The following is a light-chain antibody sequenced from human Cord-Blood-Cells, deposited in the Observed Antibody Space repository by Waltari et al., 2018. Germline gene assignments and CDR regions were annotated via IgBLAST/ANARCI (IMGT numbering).Light chain of an antibody. Sequence: QSVLTQPPSASGTPGQRVTISCSGSRSNIGSNTVNWSQQLPGTAPKLLIYSNNRRPSGVPDRFSGSKSGTSASLAISGLQSEDEADYYCAAWDDSLNGSYVFGTGTKVTVL. CDR3: AAWDDSLNGSYV. J-gene: IGLJ1*01. V-gene: IGLV1-44*01. CDR1: RSNIGSNT. CDR2: SNN.